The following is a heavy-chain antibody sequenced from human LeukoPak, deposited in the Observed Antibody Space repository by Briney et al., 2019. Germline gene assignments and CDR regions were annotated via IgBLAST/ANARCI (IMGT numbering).Heavy chain of an antibody. CDR2: IRYDGSNK. V-gene: IGHV3-30*02. D-gene: IGHD2-2*02. Sequence: GGSLRLSCAASGFTFSSYAMHWVRQAPGKGLEWVAFIRYDGSNKYYADSVKGRFTISRDNSKNTLYLQMNSLRAEDTAVYYCAKDLRVPAAIPVDDYWGQGTLVTVSS. CDR1: GFTFSSYA. CDR3: AKDLRVPAAIPVDDY. J-gene: IGHJ4*02.